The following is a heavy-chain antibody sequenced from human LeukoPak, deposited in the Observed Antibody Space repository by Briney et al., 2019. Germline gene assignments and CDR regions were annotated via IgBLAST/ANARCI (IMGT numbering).Heavy chain of an antibody. CDR1: GFTFDDYA. J-gene: IGHJ6*02. V-gene: IGHV3-9*01. CDR2: ITWNRDNI. Sequence: GGSLRLSCAASGFTFDDYAMHWVRQAPGKGLEWVSGITWNRDNIGYGDSVKGRFTISRDNVKNVLYLQMTSLRPEDTALYYCAKDLSSAITSALVLDVWGQGTTVIVSS. D-gene: IGHD3-22*01. CDR3: AKDLSSAITSALVLDV.